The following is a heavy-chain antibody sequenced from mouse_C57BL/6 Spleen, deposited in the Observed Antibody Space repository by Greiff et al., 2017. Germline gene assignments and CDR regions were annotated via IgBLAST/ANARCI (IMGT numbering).Heavy chain of an antibody. CDR3: ARHPYYYGSSYVVYFDV. CDR2: IHPNSGST. J-gene: IGHJ1*03. V-gene: IGHV1-64*01. CDR1: GYTFTSYW. Sequence: QVQLQQPGAELVKPGASVKLSCKASGYTFTSYWMHWVKQRPGQGLEWIGMIHPNSGSTNYNEKFKSKATLTVDKSSSTAYMQLSSLTSEDSAVYYCARHPYYYGSSYVVYFDVWGTGTTVTVSS. D-gene: IGHD1-1*01.